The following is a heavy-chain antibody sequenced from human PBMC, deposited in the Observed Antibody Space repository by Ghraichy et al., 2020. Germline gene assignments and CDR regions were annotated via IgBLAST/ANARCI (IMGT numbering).Heavy chain of an antibody. J-gene: IGHJ5*02. D-gene: IGHD3-22*01. CDR2: IYWDDDK. Sequence: SGPTLVKPTQTLTLTCTFSGFSLSTSGVGVGWIRQPPGKALEWLALIYWDDDKRYSPSLKSRLTITKDTSKNQVVLTMTNMDPVDTATYYCAHGPPEYYDSSGYSGGIWFDPWGQGTLVTVSS. CDR1: GFSLSTSGVG. V-gene: IGHV2-5*02. CDR3: AHGPPEYYDSSGYSGGIWFDP.